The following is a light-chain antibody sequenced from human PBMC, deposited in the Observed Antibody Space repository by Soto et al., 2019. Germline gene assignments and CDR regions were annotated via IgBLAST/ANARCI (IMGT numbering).Light chain of an antibody. J-gene: IGLJ1*01. Sequence: QSVLTQPASVSGSPGQSITISCTGPSSDVGSYNLVSWYQQHPGKAPKLMIYEGSKRPSGVSNRFSGSKSGNTASLTISGRQAEDEADDYCRICSGSSTYVFGTGTKVTGL. V-gene: IGLV2-23*01. CDR3: RICSGSSTYV. CDR1: SSDVGSYNL. CDR2: EGS.